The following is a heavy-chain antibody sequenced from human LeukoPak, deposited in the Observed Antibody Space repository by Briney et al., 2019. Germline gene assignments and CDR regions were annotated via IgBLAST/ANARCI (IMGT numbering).Heavy chain of an antibody. V-gene: IGHV4-59*01. D-gene: IGHD6-13*01. CDR1: GGSISSYY. CDR3: ARGVIAAGGNDFDY. CDR2: VYYTGST. J-gene: IGHJ4*02. Sequence: SEALSLTCTVPGGSISSYYWRWVRQPPGKGLEWIGFVYYTGSTNYSPSLKSRVTISVDTSKNQFSLKLRSVTAADTAVYYCARGVIAAGGNDFDYWGQGTLVTVSS.